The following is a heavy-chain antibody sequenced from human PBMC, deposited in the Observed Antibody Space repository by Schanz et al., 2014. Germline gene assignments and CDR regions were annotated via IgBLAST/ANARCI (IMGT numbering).Heavy chain of an antibody. J-gene: IGHJ4*02. CDR3: ARGTNPIQGVHMDF. V-gene: IGHV3-7*04. CDR2: IGYDGSEK. D-gene: IGHD3-10*01. Sequence: EVHLVESGGGFVQPGGSLRLSCVASGVTFSSYAMSWVRQAPGKGLEWVANIGYDGSEKYYVDSVKGRFTISRDNSKDTLYLQMSGLTPEDTAVYYCARGTNPIQGVHMDFWGQGTLVTVSS. CDR1: GVTFSSYA.